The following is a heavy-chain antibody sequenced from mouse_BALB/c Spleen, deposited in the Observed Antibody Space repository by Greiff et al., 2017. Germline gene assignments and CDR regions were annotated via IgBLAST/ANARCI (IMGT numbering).Heavy chain of an antibody. V-gene: IGHV1-62-2*01. CDR3: ARHSSERGYGMGAMDY. CDR2: FYPGSGSI. D-gene: IGHD1-1*01. J-gene: IGHJ4*01. Sequence: VKLQESGAELVKPGASVKLSCKASGYTFTEYIIHWVKQRSGQGLEWIGWFYPGSGSIKYNEKFKDKATLTADKSSSTVYMELSRLTSEDSAVYFCARHSSERGYGMGAMDYWGQGTSVTVSS. CDR1: GYTFTEYI.